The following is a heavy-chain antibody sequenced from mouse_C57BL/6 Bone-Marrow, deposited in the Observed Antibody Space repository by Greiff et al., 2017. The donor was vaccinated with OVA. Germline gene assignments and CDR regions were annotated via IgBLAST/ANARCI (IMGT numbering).Heavy chain of an antibody. Sequence: EVQLQQSGPELVKPGASVKISCKASGYSFTGYYMNWVKQSPEKSLEWIGEINPSTGGTTYNQKFKAKATLTVDKSSSTAYMQLKSLTSEDSAVYYCGPLYDCALFAYWGQGTLVTVSA. CDR3: GPLYDCALFAY. CDR1: GYSFTGYY. V-gene: IGHV1-42*01. D-gene: IGHD2-4*01. J-gene: IGHJ3*01. CDR2: INPSTGGT.